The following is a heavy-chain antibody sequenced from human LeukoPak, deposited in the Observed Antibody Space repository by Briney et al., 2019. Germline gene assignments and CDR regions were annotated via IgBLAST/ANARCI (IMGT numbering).Heavy chain of an antibody. CDR3: ARCYYGSGSRRNNDY. J-gene: IGHJ4*02. CDR2: ISYDGSNK. CDR1: GFTFSSYA. D-gene: IGHD3-10*01. V-gene: IGHV3-30-3*01. Sequence: PGGSLRLSCAASGFTFSSYAMHWVRQAPGKGLEWVAVISYDGSNKYYADSVKGRFTISRDNSKNALYLQMNSLRAEDTAVYYCARCYYGSGSRRNNDYWGQGTLVTVSS.